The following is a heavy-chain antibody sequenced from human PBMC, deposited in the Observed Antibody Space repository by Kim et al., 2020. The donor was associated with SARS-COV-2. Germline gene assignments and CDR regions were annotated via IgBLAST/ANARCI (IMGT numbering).Heavy chain of an antibody. CDR1: GFTFSSYG. CDR2: IWYDGSNK. Sequence: GGSLRLSCAASGFTFSSYGMHWVRQAPGKGLEWVAVIWYDGSNKYYAYSVKGRFTISRDNSKKTLYLQMNSLRAEDTAVYYCARNAGSGIYYLYYFDYWGQGTLVTVSS. CDR3: ARNAGSGIYYLYYFDY. J-gene: IGHJ4*02. V-gene: IGHV3-33*01. D-gene: IGHD3-10*01.